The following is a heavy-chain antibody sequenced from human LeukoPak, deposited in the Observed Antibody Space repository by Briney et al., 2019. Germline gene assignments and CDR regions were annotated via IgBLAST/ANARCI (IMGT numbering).Heavy chain of an antibody. CDR3: ARGRYSSGWYGDY. CDR1: GGSISSGGYY. D-gene: IGHD6-19*01. Sequence: SETLSLTCTVSGGSISSGGYYWSWIRQPAGKGLEWIGRIYTSGSTNYNPSLKSRVTMSVDTSKNQFSLRLSSVTAADTAVYYCARGRYSSGWYGDYWGQGTLVTVSS. CDR2: IYTSGST. V-gene: IGHV4-61*02. J-gene: IGHJ4*02.